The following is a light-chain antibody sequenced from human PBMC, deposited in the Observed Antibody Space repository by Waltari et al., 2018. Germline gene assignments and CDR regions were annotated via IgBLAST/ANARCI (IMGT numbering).Light chain of an antibody. J-gene: IGKJ1*01. CDR2: WAS. CDR3: QQYYSTPRT. CDR1: PSVLYSSNNKSY. Sequence: DIVMPHSPDSLAVSLGDRAPINRTSSPSVLYSSNNKSYLAWYQHRPGQPPKLLIYWASTRESGVPDRFSGSGSGTDFTLTISSLQAEDVAVYYCQQYYSTPRTFGQGTKVEIK. V-gene: IGKV4-1*01.